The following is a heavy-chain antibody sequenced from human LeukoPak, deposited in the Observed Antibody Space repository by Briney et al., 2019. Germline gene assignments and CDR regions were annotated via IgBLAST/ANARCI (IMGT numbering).Heavy chain of an antibody. CDR2: IYYSGRT. Sequence: SETLSLTCTVSGGSVSSSIYDWGWVRQPPGKGLEWIGNIYYSGRTYYNPSLKSRVIISIDTSKNQFSLKMTSVTAADRAVYYCARRRHDVTAVFDATGGFDPWGQGILVTVSS. CDR1: GGSVSSSIYD. V-gene: IGHV4-39*01. CDR3: ARRRHDVTAVFDATGGFDP. J-gene: IGHJ5*02. D-gene: IGHD5-18*01.